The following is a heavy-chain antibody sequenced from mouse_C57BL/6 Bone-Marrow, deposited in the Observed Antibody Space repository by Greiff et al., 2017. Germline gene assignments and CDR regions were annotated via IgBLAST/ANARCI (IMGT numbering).Heavy chain of an antibody. D-gene: IGHD3-2*02. V-gene: IGHV5-12*01. CDR2: ISNGGGST. CDR3: ARLDSSGYVGFAC. J-gene: IGHJ3*01. CDR1: GFTFSDYY. Sequence: EVQLVESGGGLVQPGGSLKLSCAASGFTFSDYYMYWVRQTPEKRLEWVAYISNGGGSTYYPDTVKGRFTISRDNAKNTLYLQMSRLKSEDTAMYYCARLDSSGYVGFACWGQGTLVTVSA.